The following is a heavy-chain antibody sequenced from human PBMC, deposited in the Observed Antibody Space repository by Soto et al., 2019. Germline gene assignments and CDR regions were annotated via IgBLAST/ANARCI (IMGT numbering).Heavy chain of an antibody. CDR2: ISNDGSNK. V-gene: IGHV3-30*18. CDR3: ANWNYPQSD. Sequence: QVQLVESGGCVVQPGKSLRLSCAASGFTFNTYGMRWVRQAPGKGPEWVAVISNDGSNKYYADSVKGRFTISRDNSKNTLYLQMNSLRAEDTAVYYCANWNYPQSDWGQGTLVTVS. CDR1: GFTFNTYG. J-gene: IGHJ4*02. D-gene: IGHD1-7*01.